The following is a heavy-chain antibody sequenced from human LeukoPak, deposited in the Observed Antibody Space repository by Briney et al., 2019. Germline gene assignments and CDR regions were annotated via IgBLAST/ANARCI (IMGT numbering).Heavy chain of an antibody. Sequence: GASVKVSCKASGYTFTSYAINWVRQAPGQGLEYMGWIRTSTGSPTYAQGFTARFVFSLDTSVNTAYLQISSLKAEDTAVYYCARDLDSAAFDIWGQGTMVTVSS. CDR1: GYTFTSYA. V-gene: IGHV7-4-1*02. CDR3: ARDLDSAAFDI. D-gene: IGHD2-15*01. CDR2: IRTSTGSP. J-gene: IGHJ3*02.